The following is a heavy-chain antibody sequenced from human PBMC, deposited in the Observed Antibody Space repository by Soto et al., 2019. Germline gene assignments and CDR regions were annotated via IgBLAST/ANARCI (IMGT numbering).Heavy chain of an antibody. V-gene: IGHV4-30-2*01. Sequence: QLQLQESGSGLVKASQTLSLTCAVAGASISSAGHSWNWIRQPPGKGLEWIGYIYFGGSTYYNPSFKSRVTIDRYDTQCSLRLYSVTAAETAVYYGARAAGAVPAACGMDVWGQGTTVPVSS. D-gene: IGHD2-2*01. CDR2: IYFGGST. CDR3: ARAAGAVPAACGMDV. J-gene: IGHJ6*02. CDR1: GASISSAGHS.